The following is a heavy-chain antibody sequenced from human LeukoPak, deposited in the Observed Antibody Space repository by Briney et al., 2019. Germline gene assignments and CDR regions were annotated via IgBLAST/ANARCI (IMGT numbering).Heavy chain of an antibody. J-gene: IGHJ4*02. D-gene: IGHD3-16*01. CDR2: IISSSSTI. CDR1: GFTFSSYA. CDR3: ARPKRLRPEGRFPGLGEFAGYYFDY. V-gene: IGHV3-48*04. Sequence: GGSLRLSCAASGFTFSSYAMSWVRQAPGKGLEWVSYIISSSSTIYYADSVKGRFTISRDNAKNSLYLQMNSLRAEDTAVYYCARPKRLRPEGRFPGLGEFAGYYFDYWGQGTLVTVSS.